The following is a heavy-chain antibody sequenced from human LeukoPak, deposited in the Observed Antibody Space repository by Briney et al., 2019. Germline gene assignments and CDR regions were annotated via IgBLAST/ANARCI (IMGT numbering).Heavy chain of an antibody. V-gene: IGHV3-23*01. CDR1: GFTFSSYA. J-gene: IGHJ4*02. D-gene: IGHD5-24*01. Sequence: SGGSLRLSCAASGFTFSSYAMSWVRQAPGKGLEWVSAISGSGGSTYYADSVKGRFTISRDNSKNTLYLQMNSLRAEDTAVYYCARDRDGYNEFDYWGQGTLVTVSS. CDR3: ARDRDGYNEFDY. CDR2: ISGSGGST.